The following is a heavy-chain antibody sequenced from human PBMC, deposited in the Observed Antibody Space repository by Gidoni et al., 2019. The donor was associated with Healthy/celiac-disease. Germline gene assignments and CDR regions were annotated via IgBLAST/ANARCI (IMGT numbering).Heavy chain of an antibody. J-gene: IGHJ5*02. CDR2: SYYSGST. V-gene: IGHV4-39*07. D-gene: IGHD4-17*01. CDR3: AIAPHDYGDYVVWFDP. Sequence: QLQLQASGPGLVKPSETLSLTCTVSGVSISVSRYYWGWIRQPPGKGLEWIGSSYYSGSTYYNPSLKSRVTISVDTSKNQCSLKLSSVTAADTAVYYCAIAPHDYGDYVVWFDPWGQGTLVTASS. CDR1: GVSISVSRYY.